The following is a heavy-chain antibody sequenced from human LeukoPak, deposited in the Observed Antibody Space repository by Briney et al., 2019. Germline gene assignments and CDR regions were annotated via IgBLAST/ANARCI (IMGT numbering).Heavy chain of an antibody. CDR1: GFTFSNAW. CDR3: TAGTGRSDFDY. V-gene: IGHV3-15*01. Sequence: GGSLRLSCAASGFTFSNAWMSWVRQAPGRGLEWVGRIKRKGDDGTIDYAAPVKGRLSISRDDSKNALYLQMNSLKSEDTAVYYCTAGTGRSDFDYWGQGTLVTVSS. J-gene: IGHJ4*02. D-gene: IGHD3/OR15-3a*01. CDR2: IKRKGDDGTI.